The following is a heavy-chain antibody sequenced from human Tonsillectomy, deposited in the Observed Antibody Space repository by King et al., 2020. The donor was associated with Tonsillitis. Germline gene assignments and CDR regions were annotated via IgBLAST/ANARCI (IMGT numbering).Heavy chain of an antibody. J-gene: IGHJ5*02. CDR2: IYHSGST. D-gene: IGHD6-13*01. V-gene: IGHV4-38-2*02. Sequence: QLQESGPGLVKPSETLSLTCAVSGYSISSGYYWGWIRQPPGKGLEWIGIIYHSGSTYYNPSLKSRVTISVDTSKNQFSLKRSSVTAADTAVYYCAREGGDAAGDVIDPGGQGTLVTVSS. CDR1: GYSISSGYY. CDR3: AREGGDAAGDVIDP.